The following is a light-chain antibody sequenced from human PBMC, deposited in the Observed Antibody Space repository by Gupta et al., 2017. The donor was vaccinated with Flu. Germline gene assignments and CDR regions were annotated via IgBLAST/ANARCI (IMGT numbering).Light chain of an antibody. J-gene: IGKJ1*01. CDR3: QQYGSSPRT. CDR2: GAS. Sequence: DIVLTQSPGTLSLPPGERATLSCRASQSVSSSYLAWYQQKPGQAPRLLINGASSRATGIPDRFSGSGSGTDFTLTISRLEPEDFAVYYCQQYGSSPRTFGQGTKVEIK. V-gene: IGKV3-20*01. CDR1: QSVSSSY.